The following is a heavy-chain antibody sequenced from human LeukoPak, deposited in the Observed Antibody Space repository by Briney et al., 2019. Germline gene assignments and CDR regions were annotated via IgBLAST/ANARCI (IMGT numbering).Heavy chain of an antibody. CDR3: ARRARSGSYFD. CDR2: TYYRSSKWYN. Sequence: SQTLSLTCAISRDRVSSNSAAWNWIRQSPSRGLEWLGRTYYRSSKWYNDYAVSVKSRITINPETSTNQFSLHLNAVTPDDTAVYYCARRARSGSYFDWGQGTLVTVSS. CDR1: RDRVSSNSAA. V-gene: IGHV6-1*01. D-gene: IGHD3-10*01. J-gene: IGHJ4*02.